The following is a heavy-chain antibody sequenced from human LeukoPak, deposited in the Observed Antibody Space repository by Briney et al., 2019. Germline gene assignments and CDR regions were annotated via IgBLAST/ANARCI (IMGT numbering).Heavy chain of an antibody. CDR2: INPSGGST. CDR3: ARDPPRQQLVRDDAFDI. V-gene: IGHV1-46*01. J-gene: IGHJ3*02. CDR1: GYTFTSYY. D-gene: IGHD6-13*01. Sequence: ASVKVSCKASGYTFTSYYMHWVRQAPGQGLEWMGIINPSGGSTSYAQKFQGRVTMTRDTSTGTVYMELSSLRSEDTAVYYCARDPPRQQLVRDDAFDIWGQGTMVTVSS.